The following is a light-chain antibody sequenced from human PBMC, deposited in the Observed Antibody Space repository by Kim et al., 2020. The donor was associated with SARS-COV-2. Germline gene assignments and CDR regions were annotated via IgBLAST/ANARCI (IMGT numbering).Light chain of an antibody. CDR3: QQYDNLPSIT. CDR2: DAS. Sequence: AVGDRVTITCQASQDISNYLNWYQQKPGKAPKLLIYDASNLETGVPSRFSGSGSGTDFTFTISSLQPEDIATYYCQQYDNLPSITFGQGTRLEIK. V-gene: IGKV1-33*01. J-gene: IGKJ5*01. CDR1: QDISNY.